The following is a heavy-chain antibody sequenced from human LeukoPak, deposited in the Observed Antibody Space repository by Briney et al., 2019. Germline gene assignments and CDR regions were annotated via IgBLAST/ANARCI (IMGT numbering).Heavy chain of an antibody. CDR3: ARGLSLI. CDR1: GYTFASYD. Sequence: GASVKLSCKASGYTFASYDNNWVRHATGQGLEWMGWMNPNSGNTGYAQKFQGRVTMTRNTSISTAYMELSSLRSEDTAVYYCARGLSLIWGQGTLVTVSS. CDR2: MNPNSGNT. V-gene: IGHV1-8*01. J-gene: IGHJ4*02. D-gene: IGHD2/OR15-2a*01.